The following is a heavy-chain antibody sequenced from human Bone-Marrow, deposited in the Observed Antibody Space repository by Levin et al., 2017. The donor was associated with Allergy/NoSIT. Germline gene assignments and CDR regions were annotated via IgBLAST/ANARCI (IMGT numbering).Heavy chain of an antibody. CDR1: GYTFTGYY. J-gene: IGHJ5*02. CDR3: ARDETFNSWHVGWFDP. Sequence: ASVKVSCQTSGYTFTGYYLHWVRQVPGQGLEWMGWINTSTGGRNYAQKFQGRVTMSRDTSINTASVELNSLTSDDTAVYYCARDETFNSWHVGWFDPWGQGTLVTVSS. CDR2: INTSTGGR. V-gene: IGHV1-2*02. D-gene: IGHD6-13*01.